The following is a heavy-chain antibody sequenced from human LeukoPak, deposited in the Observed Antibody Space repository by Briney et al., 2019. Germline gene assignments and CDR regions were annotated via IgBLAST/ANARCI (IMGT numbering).Heavy chain of an antibody. Sequence: GGSLRLSCTASEFTFSSYWMSWVRQAPGKGLEWVANIKQDGSEKDYVDSVKGRFTISRDNAKNSLYLQMNSLRAEDAAVYYCARYCGGDCYGMDVWGQGTTVTVSS. CDR2: IKQDGSEK. V-gene: IGHV3-7*01. J-gene: IGHJ6*02. D-gene: IGHD2-21*02. CDR1: EFTFSSYW. CDR3: ARYCGGDCYGMDV.